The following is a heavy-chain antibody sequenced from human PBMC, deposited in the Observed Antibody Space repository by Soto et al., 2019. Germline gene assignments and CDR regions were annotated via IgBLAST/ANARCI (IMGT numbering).Heavy chain of an antibody. CDR1: GYTFSDYY. D-gene: IGHD3-3*01. Sequence: QVQLVESGGDLVKRGGSLRLYCAASGYTFSDYYMSWIRQAPGKGLEWISYIDTSSTKIYYADSVKGRFTISRDNAKNSLYLEMTSRRDEDTAVYYCASHYDMWSGYLSPVDYWGQGTLVTVSS. J-gene: IGHJ4*02. CDR3: ASHYDMWSGYLSPVDY. CDR2: IDTSSTKI. V-gene: IGHV3-11*04.